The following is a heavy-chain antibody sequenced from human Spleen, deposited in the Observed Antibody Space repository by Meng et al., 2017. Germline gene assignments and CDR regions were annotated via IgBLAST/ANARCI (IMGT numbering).Heavy chain of an antibody. CDR1: GYTFTSHG. Sequence: QIHLVQSGAGVKTPGSSLKVSCKSSGYTFTSHGISWVRQAPGQGLEWVAWISAYNGNTNYAQKFQGRVTMTTDTSTTTAYMELRSLRSDDTAVYYCARVQGWLQSYFDYWGQGTLVTVSS. J-gene: IGHJ4*02. V-gene: IGHV1-18*01. CDR3: ARVQGWLQSYFDY. CDR2: ISAYNGNT. D-gene: IGHD5-24*01.